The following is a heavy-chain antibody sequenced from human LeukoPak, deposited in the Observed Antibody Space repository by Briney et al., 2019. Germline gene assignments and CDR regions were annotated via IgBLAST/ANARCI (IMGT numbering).Heavy chain of an antibody. J-gene: IGHJ4*02. Sequence: SETLSLTCTVSGGSISSYYWSWIRQPPGKGLEWIGYIYYSGSTNYNPSLKSRVTISVDTSKNQFSLKLSSVTAADTAVYYCARYLRGDYVFDYWGQGTLVTVSS. V-gene: IGHV4-59*01. CDR3: ARYLRGDYVFDY. D-gene: IGHD4-17*01. CDR2: IYYSGST. CDR1: GGSISSYY.